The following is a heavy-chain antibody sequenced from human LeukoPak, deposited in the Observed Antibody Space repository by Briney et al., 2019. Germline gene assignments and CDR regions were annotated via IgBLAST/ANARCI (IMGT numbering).Heavy chain of an antibody. CDR3: AREAYDSSGYYYCFDY. CDR2: ISSSGSTI. V-gene: IGHV3-48*03. Sequence: PGGSLRLSCAASGFTFSSYEMNWVRQAPGKGLEWVSYISSSGSTIYYADSVKGRFTISRDNAKNSLCLQMNSLRAEDTAVYYCAREAYDSSGYYYCFDYWGQGTLVTVSS. CDR1: GFTFSSYE. D-gene: IGHD3-22*01. J-gene: IGHJ4*02.